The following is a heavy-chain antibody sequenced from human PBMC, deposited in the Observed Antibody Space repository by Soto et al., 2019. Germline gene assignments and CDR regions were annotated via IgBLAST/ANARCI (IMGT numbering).Heavy chain of an antibody. CDR3: AKYRRKEAEGFTLDY. V-gene: IGHV4-59*01. D-gene: IGHD6-13*01. J-gene: IGHJ4*02. CDR2: IYYTGST. CDR1: GASINNYY. Sequence: SETLSLTCTVSGASINNYYWSWIRQPPGKRLEWIGYIYYTGSTTYNPSLESRITMSVDTSKNQFSLKLSSVNAADTAVYYCAKYRRKEAEGFTLDYWGRGTLVTVSS.